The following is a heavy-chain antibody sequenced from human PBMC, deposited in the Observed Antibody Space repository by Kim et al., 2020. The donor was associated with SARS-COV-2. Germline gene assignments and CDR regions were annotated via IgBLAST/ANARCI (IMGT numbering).Heavy chain of an antibody. J-gene: IGHJ3*02. CDR2: IYYSGST. V-gene: IGHV4-39*07. D-gene: IGHD6-13*01. Sequence: SETLSLTCTVSGGSISSSSYYWGWIRQPPGKGLEWIGSIYYSGSTYYNPSLKSRVTISVDTSKNQFSLKLSSVTAADTAVYYCARDLGIAAAGDAFDIWG. CDR3: ARDLGIAAAGDAFDI. CDR1: GGSISSSSYY.